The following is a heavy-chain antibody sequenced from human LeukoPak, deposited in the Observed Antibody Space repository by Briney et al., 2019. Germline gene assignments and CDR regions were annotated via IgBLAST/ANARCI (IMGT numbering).Heavy chain of an antibody. CDR2: INEDGGER. J-gene: IGHJ4*02. CDR1: GFTLNRYR. Sequence: GGSLRLSCPASGFTLNRYRMIWVRQAPGKGLEWVANINEDGGERDYVDSVKGRFTISRDNAKNSLYLQMNSLRAEDTAVYYCARGGNLENWGGGTLVTVSS. D-gene: IGHD1-14*01. V-gene: IGHV3-7*01. CDR3: ARGGNLEN.